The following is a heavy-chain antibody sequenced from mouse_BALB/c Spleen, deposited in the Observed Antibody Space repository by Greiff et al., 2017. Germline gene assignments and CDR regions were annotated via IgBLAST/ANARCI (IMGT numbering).Heavy chain of an antibody. CDR3: LITTVVATNFDV. V-gene: IGHV1-5*01. Sequence: VQLQQSGTVLARPGASVKMSCKASGYSFTSYWMHWVKQRPGQGLEWIGAIYPGNSDTSYNQKFKGKAKLTAVTSASTAYMELSSLTNEDSAVYYCLITTVVATNFDVWGAGTTVTVSS. CDR2: IYPGNSDT. D-gene: IGHD1-1*01. CDR1: GYSFTSYW. J-gene: IGHJ1*01.